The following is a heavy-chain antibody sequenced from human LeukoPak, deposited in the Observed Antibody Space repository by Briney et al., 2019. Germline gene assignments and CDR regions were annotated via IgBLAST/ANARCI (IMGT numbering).Heavy chain of an antibody. J-gene: IGHJ5*02. CDR1: GFTFSDYS. V-gene: IGHV3-21*01. CDR2: IIKSGSHI. D-gene: IGHD4-23*01. Sequence: GGSLRLSCAASGFTFSDYSMTWVRQAPGKGLEWVSAIIKSGSHIYYADSVKGRFTISRDNANNSLYLQMTGLRAEDTAVYYCARGRGGDNSNWFDPWGPGTLVTVSS. CDR3: ARGRGGDNSNWFDP.